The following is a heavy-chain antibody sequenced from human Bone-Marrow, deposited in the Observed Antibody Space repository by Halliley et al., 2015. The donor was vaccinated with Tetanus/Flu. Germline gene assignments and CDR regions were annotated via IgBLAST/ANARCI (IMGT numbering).Heavy chain of an antibody. D-gene: IGHD3-22*01. CDR3: ARGLAYYFDGSGYYDPYFYYFGLDV. Sequence: YADSVKGRFTISRGNSKNTLYLQMNSLRVEDTAVYFCARGLAYYFDGSGYYDPYFYYFGLDVWGQGTTVTVSS. J-gene: IGHJ6*02. V-gene: IGHV3-30*01.